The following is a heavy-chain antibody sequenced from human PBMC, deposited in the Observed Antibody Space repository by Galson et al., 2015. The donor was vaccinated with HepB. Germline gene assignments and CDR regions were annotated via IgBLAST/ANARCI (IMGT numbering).Heavy chain of an antibody. V-gene: IGHV3-23*01. CDR2: ISDGGGNT. D-gene: IGHD6-13*01. J-gene: IGHJ4*02. Sequence: SLRLSCAASAFTFSSYPMSWVRQAPGKGLEWVSSISDGGGNTYYTDSVKGRFTISRDNSKNTLYLQMNSLRAEDTAVYYCAKLLISAGTDYWGQGALVTVSS. CDR1: AFTFSSYP. CDR3: AKLLISAGTDY.